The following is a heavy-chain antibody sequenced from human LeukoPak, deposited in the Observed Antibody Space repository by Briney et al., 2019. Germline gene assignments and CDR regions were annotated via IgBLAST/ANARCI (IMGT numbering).Heavy chain of an antibody. Sequence: GGSLRLSCAASGFTFSSYAMHWVRQAPGKGLEWVAVISYDGSNKYYADSVKGRFTISRDNSKNTLYLQMNSLRAEDTAVYYCAREWGVVVTDAFDIWGQGTMVTVSS. CDR3: AREWGVVVTDAFDI. D-gene: IGHD3-22*01. V-gene: IGHV3-30*04. CDR1: GFTFSSYA. J-gene: IGHJ3*02. CDR2: ISYDGSNK.